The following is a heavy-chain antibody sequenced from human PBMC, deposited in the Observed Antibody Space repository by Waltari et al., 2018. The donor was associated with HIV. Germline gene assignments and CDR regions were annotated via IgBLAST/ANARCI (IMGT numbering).Heavy chain of an antibody. V-gene: IGHV3-30-3*01. J-gene: IGHJ4*02. CDR1: GFTFSTYS. CDR2: ISYDGSNK. CDR3: ARDPQYCSSTSCSYYFDY. D-gene: IGHD2-2*01. Sequence: QVQLVESGGGVVQPGRSLRLSWAASGFTFSTYSLHWVRQAPGKGLEWVAVISYDGSNKYYADSVKGRFTISRDNSKNTLYLQMNSLRAEDTAVYYCARDPQYCSSTSCSYYFDYWGQGTLVTVSS.